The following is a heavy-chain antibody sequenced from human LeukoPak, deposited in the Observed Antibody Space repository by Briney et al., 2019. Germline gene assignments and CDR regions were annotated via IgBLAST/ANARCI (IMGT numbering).Heavy chain of an antibody. D-gene: IGHD5-18*01. CDR2: ISGSGGGT. J-gene: IGHJ4*02. V-gene: IGHV3-23*01. Sequence: AGGSLRLSCAASGFTFSSYAMSWVRQAPGKGLEWVSAISGSGGGTYYADSVKGRFTISRDNSKNTLCLQMNSLRAEDTAVYYCAKYRYSYGDLDYWGQGTLVTVSS. CDR3: AKYRYSYGDLDY. CDR1: GFTFSSYA.